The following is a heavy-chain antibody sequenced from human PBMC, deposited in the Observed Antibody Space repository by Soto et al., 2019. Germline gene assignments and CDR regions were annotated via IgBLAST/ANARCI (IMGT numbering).Heavy chain of an antibody. V-gene: IGHV3-53*01. CDR1: GFTVSSTY. CDR2: IYSGGST. Sequence: PGGSLRLSCAASGFTVSSTYMSWVRQAPGKGLEWVSVIYSGGSTYYADSVKGRFTISRDNSKNTLYLQMYSLRAEDTAVYYCARSGYSYGPFDYWGQGTLVTVSS. CDR3: ARSGYSYGPFDY. J-gene: IGHJ4*02. D-gene: IGHD5-18*01.